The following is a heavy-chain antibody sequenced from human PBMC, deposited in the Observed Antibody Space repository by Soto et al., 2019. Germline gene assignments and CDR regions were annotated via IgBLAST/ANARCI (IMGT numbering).Heavy chain of an antibody. CDR2: IVVGSGNT. D-gene: IGHD1-7*01. J-gene: IGHJ6*02. CDR1: VFTFTSSA. Sequence: KVSGKASVFTFTSSAVKWVRQARGQRLEWIGWIVVGSGNTNYAQKFQERVTITRDMSTSTAYMELSSLRSEDTAVYYCAADPGTSYYYYYGMDVWGQGTTVTVSS. V-gene: IGHV1-58*01. CDR3: AADPGTSYYYYYGMDV.